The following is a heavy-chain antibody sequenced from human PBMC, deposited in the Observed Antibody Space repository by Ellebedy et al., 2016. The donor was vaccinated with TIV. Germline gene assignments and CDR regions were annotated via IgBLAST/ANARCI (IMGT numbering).Heavy chain of an antibody. J-gene: IGHJ6*02. CDR1: GYTFTSYG. Sequence: AASVKVSCKASGYTFTSYGISWVRQAPGQGLEWMGRIIPILGIANCAQKFQGRVTIIADKSTSTAYMELSSLRSEDTAVYDCARTHTAMLEYNYGMDVWGQGTTVTVSS. D-gene: IGHD5-18*01. CDR2: IIPILGIA. V-gene: IGHV1-69*04. CDR3: ARTHTAMLEYNYGMDV.